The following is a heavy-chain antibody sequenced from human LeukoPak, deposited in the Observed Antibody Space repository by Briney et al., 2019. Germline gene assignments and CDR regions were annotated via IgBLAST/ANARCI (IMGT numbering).Heavy chain of an antibody. CDR3: ARDPGAFPYFFDS. CDR1: GFTFSSYA. J-gene: IGHJ4*02. D-gene: IGHD4/OR15-4a*01. CDR2: ISGDGVSP. V-gene: IGHV3-23*01. Sequence: GGSLRLSCAASGFTFSSYALTWVRQTPGKGLECVSAISGDGVSPYYADSVRGRFTISRDNSKNTLYLQMNSLRVEDTAVYFCARDPGAFPYFFDSWGQGTLVTVSS.